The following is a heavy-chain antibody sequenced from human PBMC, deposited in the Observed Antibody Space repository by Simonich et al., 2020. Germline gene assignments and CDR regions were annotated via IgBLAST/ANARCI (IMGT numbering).Heavy chain of an antibody. Sequence: QVQLVQSGAEVKKPGASVKVSCKASGYTFTGYYMHWVRQAPGQGLEWMGWINPNSGGTNYAQKCQGRVTRTRDTSISTAYMELSRLRSDDTAVYYCARGPRWTGDDAFDIWGQGTMVTVSS. V-gene: IGHV1-2*02. J-gene: IGHJ3*02. CDR2: INPNSGGT. CDR3: ARGPRWTGDDAFDI. D-gene: IGHD7-27*01. CDR1: GYTFTGYY.